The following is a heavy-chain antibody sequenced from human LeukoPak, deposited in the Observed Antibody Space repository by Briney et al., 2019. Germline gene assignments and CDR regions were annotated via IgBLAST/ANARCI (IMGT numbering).Heavy chain of an antibody. CDR2: SYYSGST. V-gene: IGHV4-31*03. D-gene: IGHD1-26*01. Sequence: SETLSLTCTVSGGSFSSGGYYWSWIRQHPGKGLEWIGYSYYSGSTYYNPSLKSRVTISVDTSKNQCALKLSSVTAADTAVYYCARGATKDCWFDPWGQGTLVTVSS. CDR3: ARGATKDCWFDP. CDR1: GGSFSSGGYY. J-gene: IGHJ5*02.